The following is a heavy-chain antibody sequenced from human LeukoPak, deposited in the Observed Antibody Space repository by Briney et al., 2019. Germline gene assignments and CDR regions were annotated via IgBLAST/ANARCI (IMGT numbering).Heavy chain of an antibody. J-gene: IGHJ4*02. CDR1: GFTFSSYG. CDR2: ISGSGGST. V-gene: IGHV3-23*01. Sequence: GGSLRLSCAASGFTFSSYGMSWVRQAPGKGLEWVSAISGSGGSTYYADSVKGRFTISRDNSKNTPYLQMNSLRAEDTAVYYCAKDGSGGGLRYFDYWGQGTLVTVSS. D-gene: IGHD3-10*01. CDR3: AKDGSGGGLRYFDY.